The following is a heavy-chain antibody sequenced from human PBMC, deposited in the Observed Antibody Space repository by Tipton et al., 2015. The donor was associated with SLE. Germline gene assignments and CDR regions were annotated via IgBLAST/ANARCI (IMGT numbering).Heavy chain of an antibody. CDR3: ARKNYDHYHYTMDV. D-gene: IGHD5-12*01. J-gene: IGHJ6*02. V-gene: IGHV7-4-1*02. CDR1: GYTFTSYS. CDR2: INTNTGNP. Sequence: QVQLVQSGPEVKKPGASVKVSCKASGYTFTSYSMNWVRQAPGQGLEWMGWINTNTGNPTYAQGFIGRFVFSLDTAVSTAYLQISSLKAEDTAVYYCARKNYDHYHYTMDVWGQGTTVTVSS.